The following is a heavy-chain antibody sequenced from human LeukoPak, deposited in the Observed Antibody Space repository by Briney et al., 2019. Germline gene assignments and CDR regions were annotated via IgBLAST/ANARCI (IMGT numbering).Heavy chain of an antibody. V-gene: IGHV3-74*01. CDR3: ARSYDSSGYYDY. Sequence: PGGSLRVSCAASGFTFSSYWMHWVRQAPGKGLVWVSRINSDGSSTSYADSVKGRFTISRDNAKNTLYLQMNSLRAEDTAVYYCARSYDSSGYYDYWGQGTLVTVSS. J-gene: IGHJ4*02. CDR2: INSDGSST. D-gene: IGHD3-22*01. CDR1: GFTFSSYW.